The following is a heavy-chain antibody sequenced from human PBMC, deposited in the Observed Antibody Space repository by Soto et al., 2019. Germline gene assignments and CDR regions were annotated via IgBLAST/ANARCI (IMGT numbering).Heavy chain of an antibody. CDR2: IYHSGST. CDR1: GYSISSGCY. V-gene: IGHV4-38-2*01. CDR3: ARDSSSSGDFDI. Sequence: PSETLSLTCAVSGYSISSGCYWGWIRQPPGKGLEWIGSIYHSGSTYYNPSLKSRVTISVDTSKNQFSLKLSSVTAADTAVYYCARDSSSSGDFDIWGQGTMVTVSS. D-gene: IGHD6-6*01. J-gene: IGHJ3*02.